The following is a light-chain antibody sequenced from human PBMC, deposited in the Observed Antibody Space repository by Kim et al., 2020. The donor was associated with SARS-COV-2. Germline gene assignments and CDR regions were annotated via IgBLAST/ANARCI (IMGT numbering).Light chain of an antibody. CDR2: DVN. CDR1: SSDVGGYNY. Sequence: GSPGQSVTISCTGTSSDVGGYNYVSWYQQHPGKAPKLIIYDVNKRPSGVPDRFSGSKSGNTASLTVSGLQAEDEADYYCSSHAGRVFGGGTKLTVL. V-gene: IGLV2-8*01. CDR3: SSHAGRV. J-gene: IGLJ2*01.